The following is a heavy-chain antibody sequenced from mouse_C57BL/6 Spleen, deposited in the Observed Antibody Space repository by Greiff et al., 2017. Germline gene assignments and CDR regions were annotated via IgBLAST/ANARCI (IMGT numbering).Heavy chain of an antibody. CDR3: ARHGGDYSDARDY. J-gene: IGHJ4*01. V-gene: IGHV2-6-1*01. Sequence: VQVVESGPGLVAPSQSLSITCTVSGFSLTSYGVHWVRQPPGKGLEWLVVIWSDGSTTYNSALKSRLSISKDNSKSQVFLKMNSLQTDDTAMYYCARHGGDYSDARDYWGEGASGTVSS. D-gene: IGHD2-4*01. CDR2: IWSDGST. CDR1: GFSLTSYG.